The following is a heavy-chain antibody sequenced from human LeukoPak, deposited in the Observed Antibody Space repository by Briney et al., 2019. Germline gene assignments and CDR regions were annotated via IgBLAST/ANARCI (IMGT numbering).Heavy chain of an antibody. CDR3: ARDKSTTRHFDY. V-gene: IGHV1-2*02. Sequence: ASVKVSCKASGYTFTGYYMHWVRQAPGQGLEWMGWIIPNSGGANYAQKFQGRVTMTRDTSISTAYMELSSLRSDDTAVYYCARDKSTTRHFDYWGQGTLATVSS. CDR1: GYTFTGYY. CDR2: IIPNSGGA. J-gene: IGHJ4*02. D-gene: IGHD5/OR15-5a*01.